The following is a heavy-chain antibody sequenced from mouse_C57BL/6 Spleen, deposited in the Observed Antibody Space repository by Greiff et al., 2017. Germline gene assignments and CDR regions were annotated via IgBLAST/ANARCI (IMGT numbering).Heavy chain of an antibody. Sequence: VQRVESGPELVKPGASVKISCKASGYSFTSYYIHWVKQRPGQGLEWIGWIYPGSGNTKYNEKFKGKATLTADTSSSTAYMQLSSLTSEDSAVYYCARGWLLSPMDYWGQGTSVTVSS. CDR2: IYPGSGNT. CDR3: ARGWLLSPMDY. J-gene: IGHJ4*01. V-gene: IGHV1-66*01. CDR1: GYSFTSYY. D-gene: IGHD2-3*01.